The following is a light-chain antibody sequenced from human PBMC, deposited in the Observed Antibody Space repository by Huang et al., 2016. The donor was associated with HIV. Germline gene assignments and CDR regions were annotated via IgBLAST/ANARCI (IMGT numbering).Light chain of an antibody. V-gene: IGKV3-20*01. CDR3: QQYGNSPT. J-gene: IGKJ4*01. CDR1: QSVSSSY. Sequence: EIVLTQSPGTLSLSPGERATLSCRASQSVSSSYLAWYQQKPGQAPRLLIYGASSRATGIPDMFSGSGSGTDFTLTISRLEPEDFAVYYCQQYGNSPTFGGGTKVEIK. CDR2: GAS.